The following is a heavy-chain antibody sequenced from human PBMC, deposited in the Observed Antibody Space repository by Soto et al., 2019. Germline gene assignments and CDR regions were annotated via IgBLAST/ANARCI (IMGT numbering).Heavy chain of an antibody. Sequence: DVKLLESGGGLAQRGGSLRLSCEASGFTFSSYGMTWVRQAPGKGLEWVSAISGSGGSTFYADSLGGRFTISRDNSKNTLYLEMTSLRAGETAMYYCAKTASASGRECPGHWGQGAQVTVSS. D-gene: IGHD3-10*02. CDR2: ISGSGGST. CDR3: AKTASASGRECPGH. V-gene: IGHV3-23*01. CDR1: GFTFSSYG. J-gene: IGHJ4*02.